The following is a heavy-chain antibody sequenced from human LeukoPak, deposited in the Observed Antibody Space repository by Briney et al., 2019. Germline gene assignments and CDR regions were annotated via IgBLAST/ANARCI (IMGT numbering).Heavy chain of an antibody. Sequence: GGSLRLSCVVSGITLSNYGMSWVRQAPGKGLEWVAGISDRGGSTNYADSVKGRFTISRDNPKNTLYLQMNSLRSEDTAVYFCAKRGVVIRAVLVVGFHREAYYFDSWGQGALVTVSS. CDR3: AKRGVVIRAVLVVGFHREAYYFDS. D-gene: IGHD2-15*01. V-gene: IGHV3-23*01. CDR2: ISDRGGST. J-gene: IGHJ4*02. CDR1: GITLSNYG.